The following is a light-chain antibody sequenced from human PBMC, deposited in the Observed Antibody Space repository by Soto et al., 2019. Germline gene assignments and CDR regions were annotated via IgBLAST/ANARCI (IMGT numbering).Light chain of an antibody. CDR1: QDITRW. J-gene: IGKJ4*01. CDR2: DAS. Sequence: DIQMTQSPSSVSGSVGDRVTITCRASQDITRWLAWYQQKPGKAPKLLIYDASTLQTGVPSRFRGSGSGTEFTLTISSLQPEDFATYSCQQLASYPIGTFGGGTKVDI. CDR3: QQLASYPIGT. V-gene: IGKV1-12*01.